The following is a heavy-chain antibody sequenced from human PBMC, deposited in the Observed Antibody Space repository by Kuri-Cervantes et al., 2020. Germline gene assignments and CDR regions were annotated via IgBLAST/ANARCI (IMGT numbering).Heavy chain of an antibody. CDR1: GFTFSSYA. J-gene: IGHJ2*01. D-gene: IGHD3-22*01. CDR2: ISYDGDNT. CDR3: ARELSDYDSYGWYLDL. Sequence: GGSLRLSCAASGFTFSSYAMHWVRQAPGKRLEWVALISYDGDNTHFADSVKGRFTISRDNAKNSLYLQMNSLRAGDTAVYYCARELSDYDSYGWYLDLWGRGTLVTVSS. V-gene: IGHV3-30*14.